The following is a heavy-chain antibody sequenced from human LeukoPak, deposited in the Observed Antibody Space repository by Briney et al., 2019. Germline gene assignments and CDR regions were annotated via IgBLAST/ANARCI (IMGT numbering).Heavy chain of an antibody. D-gene: IGHD3-10*01. V-gene: IGHV5-51*01. J-gene: IGHJ6*04. CDR1: GYSFTSYW. CDR3: ARVGYGSGSYDQNYYYYYGMDV. Sequence: GESLKISCKGSGYSFTSYWIGWVRQMPGKGLEWMGIIYPGDSDTRYSPSFQGQVTISADKSISTAYLQWSSLKASDTAMYYCARVGYGSGSYDQNYYYYYGMDVWGKGTTVTVSS. CDR2: IYPGDSDT.